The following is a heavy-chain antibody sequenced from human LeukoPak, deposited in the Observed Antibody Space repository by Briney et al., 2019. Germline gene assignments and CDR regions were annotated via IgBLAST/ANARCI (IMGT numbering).Heavy chain of an antibody. Sequence: GGSLRLFCAASGFTFSSYWMSWVRQAPGKGLEWVASIKQDGSEKYYVDSVKGRFTISRDNAKNSLYLQLNSLRAEDTAVYYCARAQWLVLDYWGQGTLVTVSS. D-gene: IGHD6-19*01. CDR3: ARAQWLVLDY. J-gene: IGHJ4*02. CDR1: GFTFSSYW. CDR2: IKQDGSEK. V-gene: IGHV3-7*01.